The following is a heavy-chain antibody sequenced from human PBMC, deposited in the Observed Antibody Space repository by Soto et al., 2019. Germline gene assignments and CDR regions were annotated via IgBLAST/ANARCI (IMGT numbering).Heavy chain of an antibody. D-gene: IGHD2-2*01. CDR1: GYTFTSYY. V-gene: IGHV1-46*01. J-gene: IGHJ6*02. Sequence: ASVKVSCKASGYTFTSYYMHWVRQAPGQGLEWMGIINPSGGSTSYAQKFQGRVTMTRDTSTSTVYMELSSLRSEDTAVYYCARFGGYCISTSCRDGLDVWGQRTSVTVSS. CDR2: INPSGGST. CDR3: ARFGGYCISTSCRDGLDV.